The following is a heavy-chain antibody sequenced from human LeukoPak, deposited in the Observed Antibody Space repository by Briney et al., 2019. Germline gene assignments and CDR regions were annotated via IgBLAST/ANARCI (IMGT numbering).Heavy chain of an antibody. CDR2: IYYSGST. V-gene: IGHV4-59*08. J-gene: IGHJ3*02. CDR1: GGSICSYY. Sequence: SETLSLTCTVSGGSICSYYWSWIRQPPGKGLEWIGYIYYSGSTNYNPSLKSRVTISVDTSKNQFSLKLSSVTAADTAVYYCARNLPSGAFDIWGQGTMVTVSS. CDR3: ARNLPSGAFDI.